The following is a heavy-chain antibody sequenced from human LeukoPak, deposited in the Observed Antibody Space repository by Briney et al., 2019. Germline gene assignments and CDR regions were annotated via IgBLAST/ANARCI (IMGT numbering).Heavy chain of an antibody. Sequence: GASVKVSCKASGYTFTGYYMHWVRQAPGQGLEWMGWINPNSGGTNYAQKFQGRVTMTRDTSISTAYMELSRLRSDDTAVYYCASLVAVAGATGYYYYGTDVWGQGTTVTVSS. V-gene: IGHV1-2*02. J-gene: IGHJ6*02. CDR1: GYTFTGYY. D-gene: IGHD6-19*01. CDR3: ASLVAVAGATGYYYYGTDV. CDR2: INPNSGGT.